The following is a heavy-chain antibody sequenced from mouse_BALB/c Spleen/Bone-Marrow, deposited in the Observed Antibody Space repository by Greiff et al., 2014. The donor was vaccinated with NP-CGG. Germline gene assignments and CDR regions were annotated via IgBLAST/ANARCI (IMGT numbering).Heavy chain of an antibody. CDR3: ASYDGWYFDV. Sequence: VQLKQSGPSLVKPSQTLSLTCSVTGDSITSVYWNWIRKFPGNKLEYMGYISYSGSTYYNPSLKSRISITRDTSKNQFYLQLNSMTTEDTATYYCASYDGWYFDVWGAGTTVTVSS. V-gene: IGHV3-8*02. CDR2: ISYSGST. J-gene: IGHJ1*01. CDR1: GDSITSVY.